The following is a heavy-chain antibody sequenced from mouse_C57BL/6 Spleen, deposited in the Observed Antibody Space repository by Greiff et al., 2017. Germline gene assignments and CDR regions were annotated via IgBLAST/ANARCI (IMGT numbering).Heavy chain of an antibody. D-gene: IGHD2-1*01. J-gene: IGHJ2*01. CDR3: ARKRVYYGNYDFDY. V-gene: IGHV1-18*01. Sequence: EVQLQQSGPELVKPGASVKIPCKASGYTFTDYNMDWVKQSHGKSLEWIGDINPNNGGTIYNQKFKGKATLTVDKSSSTAYMELRSLTSEDTAVYYCARKRVYYGNYDFDYWGQGTTLTVSS. CDR1: GYTFTDYN. CDR2: INPNNGGT.